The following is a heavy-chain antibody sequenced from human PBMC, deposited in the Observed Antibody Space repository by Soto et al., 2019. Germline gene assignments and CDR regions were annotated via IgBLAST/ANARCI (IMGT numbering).Heavy chain of an antibody. Sequence: QVQLVESGGGVVQPGRSLRLSCAASGFTFSSYGMHWVRQAPGKGLEWVAVISYDGSNKYYADSVKGRFTISRDNSKNTLYLQMNSLRAEDTAVYYCAKVIQGSSPPAYYYYYMDVWGKGTTVTVSS. CDR2: ISYDGSNK. CDR3: AKVIQGSSPPAYYYYYMDV. J-gene: IGHJ6*03. V-gene: IGHV3-30*18. D-gene: IGHD2-15*01. CDR1: GFTFSSYG.